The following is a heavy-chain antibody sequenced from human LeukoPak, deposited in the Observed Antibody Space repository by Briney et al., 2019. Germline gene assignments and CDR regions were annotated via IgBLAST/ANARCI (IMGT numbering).Heavy chain of an antibody. CDR3: ARGTTLYNWNYPLDY. Sequence: SETLSLTCTVSGGSISSYYWSWVRQPPGKGLEWIGYIYYSGSTNYNPSLKSRVTISVDTSKNQFSLKLSSVTAADTAVYYCARGTTLYNWNYPLDYWGQGTLVTVSS. CDR2: IYYSGST. J-gene: IGHJ4*02. CDR1: GGSISSYY. V-gene: IGHV4-59*01. D-gene: IGHD1-7*01.